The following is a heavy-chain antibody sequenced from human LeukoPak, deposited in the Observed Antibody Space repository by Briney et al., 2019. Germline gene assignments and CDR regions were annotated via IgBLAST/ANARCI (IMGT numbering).Heavy chain of an antibody. V-gene: IGHV3-23*01. CDR1: GFTFSSYA. Sequence: GGSLRLSCAASGFTFSSYAMSWVRQAPGKGLEWVSAISGSGGSTYYADSVKGRFTISRDNSKNTLYLQMNSLRAEDTAVYYCAKDVYCSGGSCYSRYFDYWGQGTLVTVSS. J-gene: IGHJ4*02. CDR3: AKDVYCSGGSCYSRYFDY. D-gene: IGHD2-15*01. CDR2: ISGSGGST.